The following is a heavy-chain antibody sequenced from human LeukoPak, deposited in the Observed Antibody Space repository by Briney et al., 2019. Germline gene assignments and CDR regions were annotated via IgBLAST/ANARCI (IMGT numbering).Heavy chain of an antibody. J-gene: IGHJ4*02. Sequence: ASVKVSCKASGYTFTSYDINWVRQAPGQGLEWMGWMNPNSGNTGYAQKFQGRVTMTRNTSISTAYMELSSLRSEDTAVYYCARGLLCSSTSCLGRDYWGQGTLVTVSS. CDR3: ARGLLCSSTSCLGRDY. V-gene: IGHV1-8*01. CDR2: MNPNSGNT. D-gene: IGHD2-2*01. CDR1: GYTFTSYD.